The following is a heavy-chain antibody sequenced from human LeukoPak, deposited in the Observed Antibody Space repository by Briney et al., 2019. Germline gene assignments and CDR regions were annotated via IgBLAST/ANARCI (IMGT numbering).Heavy chain of an antibody. CDR2: IIPIFGTA. Sequence: GASVKVSCKASGGTFSSYAISWVRQAPGQGLEWMGGIIPIFGTANYAQKFQGRVTITADKSTSTAYMELSSLRSEDTAVYYYAIDDYYDSSGYYYSWGQGTLVTVSS. D-gene: IGHD3-22*01. CDR1: GGTFSSYA. V-gene: IGHV1-69*06. CDR3: AIDDYYDSSGYYYS. J-gene: IGHJ4*02.